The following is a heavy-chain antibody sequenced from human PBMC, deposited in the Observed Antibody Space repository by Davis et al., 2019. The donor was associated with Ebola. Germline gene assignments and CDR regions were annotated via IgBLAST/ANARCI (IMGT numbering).Heavy chain of an antibody. Sequence: GESLKISCAASGFTFSSYAMSWVRQAPGKGLEWVSAISGSGGSTYYADSVKGRFTISRDNAKNSLYLQMNSLRAEDTAVYYCAREKGGILDYYYGMDVWGQGTTVTVSS. CDR2: ISGSGGST. V-gene: IGHV3-23*01. CDR3: AREKGGILDYYYGMDV. D-gene: IGHD3-3*01. J-gene: IGHJ6*02. CDR1: GFTFSSYA.